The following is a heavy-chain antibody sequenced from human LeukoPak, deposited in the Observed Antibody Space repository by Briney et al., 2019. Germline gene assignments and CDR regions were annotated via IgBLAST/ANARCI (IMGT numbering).Heavy chain of an antibody. CDR2: IYYSGSA. CDR3: ARERGSYYVDY. CDR1: GGSISSSSYY. V-gene: IGHV4-39*07. Sequence: SEALSLTCTVSGGSISSSSYYWGWIRQPPGKGLEWIGSIYYSGSAYYNPSLKSRVTISVDTSKNQFSLKLSSVTAADTAVYYCARERGSYYVDYWGQGTLVTVSS. J-gene: IGHJ4*02. D-gene: IGHD1-26*01.